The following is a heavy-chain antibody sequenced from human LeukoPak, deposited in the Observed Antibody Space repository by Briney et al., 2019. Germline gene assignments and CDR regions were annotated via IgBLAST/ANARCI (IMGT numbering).Heavy chain of an antibody. CDR1: GGSISSSSYY. CDR3: ARRPYDFWIGIYYYYGMDV. V-gene: IGHV4-39*01. Sequence: SETLSLTCTVSGGSISSSSYYWGWIRQPPGTGLEWIGSIYYSGSTYYNPSLKSRVTISVDTSKNQFSLKLSSVTAADTAVYYCARRPYDFWIGIYYYYGMDVWGQGTTVTVSS. CDR2: IYYSGST. J-gene: IGHJ6*02. D-gene: IGHD3-3*01.